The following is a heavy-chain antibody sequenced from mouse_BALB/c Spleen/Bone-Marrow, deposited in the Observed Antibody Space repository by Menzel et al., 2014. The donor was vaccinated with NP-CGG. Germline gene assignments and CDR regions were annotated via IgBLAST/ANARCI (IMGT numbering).Heavy chain of an antibody. CDR2: INPYNGDT. CDR3: GGQDGYYGGFAY. CDR1: GYSFTGYF. Sequence: VQLKESGPELVKPGASVKISCKASGYSFTGYFMNWVKQSHGKSLEWIGGINPYNGDTFYNQKFKGKATLTVDKSSSTAHMELLSLTSEDSAVYYCGGQDGYYGGFAYWGQGTLVTVSA. J-gene: IGHJ3*01. D-gene: IGHD2-3*01. V-gene: IGHV1-37*01.